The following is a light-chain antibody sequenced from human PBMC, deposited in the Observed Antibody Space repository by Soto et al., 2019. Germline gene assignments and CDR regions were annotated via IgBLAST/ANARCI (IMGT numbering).Light chain of an antibody. CDR3: QHYVTSLTT. J-gene: IGKJ1*01. CDR1: QSVTSNY. Sequence: EIGLTQSQGTLSLSPGERATLSCGASQSVTSNYLAWYQQKPGQAPRLLIFGASIRVKGIPDRFIGSGSVTDFTLTISRLEPEDFAVYYCQHYVTSLTTFGQGTKVEVK. V-gene: IGKV3-20*01. CDR2: GAS.